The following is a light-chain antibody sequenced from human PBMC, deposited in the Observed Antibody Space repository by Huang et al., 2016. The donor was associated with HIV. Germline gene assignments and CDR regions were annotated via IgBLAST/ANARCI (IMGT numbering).Light chain of an antibody. CDR1: QSVGSN. J-gene: IGKJ2*01. CDR2: GAS. V-gene: IGKV3-15*01. CDR3: QQNYNWPYT. Sequence: EIVMTQSPATLSVSPGERVTLSCWATQSVGSNLAWYHQKPGQAPRLLIYGASTRATGIPARFSGGGSGAEFTLTISSLQSEDFALYYCQQNYNWPYTFGQGTKLEIK.